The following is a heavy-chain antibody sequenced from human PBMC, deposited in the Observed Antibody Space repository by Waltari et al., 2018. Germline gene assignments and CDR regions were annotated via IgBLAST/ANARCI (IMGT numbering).Heavy chain of an antibody. CDR1: GFTFSSYS. V-gene: IGHV3-21*01. Sequence: EVQLVESGGGLVKPGGSLRLSCAASGFTFSSYSMNWVRQAPGKGLEWVSSISSSSSYIYYADSVKGRFTISRDNAKNSLYLQMNSLRAEDTAVYYCATLYTRYSSLIDYWGQGTLVTVSS. CDR2: ISSSSSYI. J-gene: IGHJ4*02. CDR3: ATLYTRYSSLIDY. D-gene: IGHD6-13*01.